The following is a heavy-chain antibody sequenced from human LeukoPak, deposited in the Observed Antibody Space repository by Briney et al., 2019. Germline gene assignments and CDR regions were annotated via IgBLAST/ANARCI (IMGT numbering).Heavy chain of an antibody. Sequence: SETLSLTCAVYGGSFSGYYWSWIRQPPGKGLEWIGEINHSGSTNYNPSLKSRVTISVDTSKNQFSLKLSSVTAADTAVYYCARDRGKPGIAAAGTGSYYYYMDVWGKGTTVTISS. CDR2: INHSGST. CDR1: GGSFSGYY. J-gene: IGHJ6*03. V-gene: IGHV4-34*01. CDR3: ARDRGKPGIAAAGTGSYYYYMDV. D-gene: IGHD6-13*01.